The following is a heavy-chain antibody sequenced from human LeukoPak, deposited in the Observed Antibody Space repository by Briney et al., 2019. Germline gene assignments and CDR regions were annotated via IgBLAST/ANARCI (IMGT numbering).Heavy chain of an antibody. D-gene: IGHD3-22*01. CDR2: IKQDGSEK. V-gene: IGHV3-7*05. CDR1: GFTFSSYW. CDR3: ARKLYYYDTSGYAGWFDP. Sequence: GGSLRLSCAASGFTFSSYWMSWVRQAPGKGLEWVANIKQDGSEKSYVDSVKGRFTISRDNAKNSLYLQMNSLRAEDTAVYYCARKLYYYDTSGYAGWFDPWGQGTLVTVSS. J-gene: IGHJ5*02.